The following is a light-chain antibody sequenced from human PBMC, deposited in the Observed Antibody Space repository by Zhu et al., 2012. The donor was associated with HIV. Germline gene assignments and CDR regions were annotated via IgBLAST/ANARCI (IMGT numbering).Light chain of an antibody. J-gene: IGKJ1*01. Sequence: EIVMTQSPATLSVSPGERATLSCRASQSIGNNLAWYQQKPGQAPRLLIRGASTRATGVPDRFSGSGYGTEFTLTISSMQSEDFAVYYCQQCNNWPPVTFGQGTTVEI. CDR1: QSIGNN. CDR2: GAS. CDR3: QQCNNWPPVT. V-gene: IGKV3-15*01.